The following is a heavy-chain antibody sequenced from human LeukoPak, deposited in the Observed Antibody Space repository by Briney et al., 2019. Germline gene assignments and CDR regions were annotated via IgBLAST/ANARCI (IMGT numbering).Heavy chain of an antibody. CDR1: GGSIRTYY. V-gene: IGHV4-59*01. Sequence: PSETLSLTCTVSGGSIRTYYWSWIRQPPGKGLEWIGYIYYSGTTNYNPSLKSRVTISVDTSKNQFSLNLSSVTAADTAVYYCASRKLGNDYWGQGTLVTVSS. CDR3: ASRKLGNDY. CDR2: IYYSGTT. J-gene: IGHJ4*02. D-gene: IGHD7-27*01.